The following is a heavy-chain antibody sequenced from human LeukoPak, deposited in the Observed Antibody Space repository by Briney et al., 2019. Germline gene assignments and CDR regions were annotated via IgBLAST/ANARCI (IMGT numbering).Heavy chain of an antibody. D-gene: IGHD6-13*01. CDR3: VRDIGMAAAGPKY. CDR2: VSYDGSKK. V-gene: IGHV3-33*01. CDR1: GFSTYG. Sequence: GGSLRLSCAASGFSTYGIHWVRQAPGKGLEWVAAVSYDGSKKYYADSLKGRFTISRDNSKDTVYLQMTGLRVEDTAIYYCVRDIGMAAAGPKYWGQGTLVTVSS. J-gene: IGHJ4*02.